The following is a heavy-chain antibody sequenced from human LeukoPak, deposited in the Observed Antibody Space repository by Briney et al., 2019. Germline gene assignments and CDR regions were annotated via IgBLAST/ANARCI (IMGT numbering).Heavy chain of an antibody. J-gene: IGHJ4*02. CDR3: ARCQYDSSGLEGFDY. CDR2: IYPGDSDT. V-gene: IGHV5-51*01. CDR1: GYSFTSYW. D-gene: IGHD3-22*01. Sequence: GESLKISCKGSGYSFTSYWIGWVRQMPGKGPEWMGIIYPGDSDTRYSPSFQGQVTISADKSISTAYLQWSSLKASDTAMYYCARCQYDSSGLEGFDYWGQGTLVTVSS.